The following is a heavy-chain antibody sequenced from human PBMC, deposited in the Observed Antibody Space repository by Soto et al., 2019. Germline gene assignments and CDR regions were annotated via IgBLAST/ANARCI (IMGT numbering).Heavy chain of an antibody. D-gene: IGHD2-21*02. V-gene: IGHV1-69*12. CDR3: ARSDYCGGDCYAFLYY. CDR2: IIPIFGTA. J-gene: IGHJ4*02. Sequence: QVQLVQSGAEVKKPGSSVRVSCKASGGTFRSYAISWVRQAPGQGLEWIGGIIPIFGTANYAQKFQGRLTIIADESTSTAYMELSSLRSEDTALYYCARSDYCGGDCYAFLYYWGQGTLVTVSS. CDR1: GGTFRSYA.